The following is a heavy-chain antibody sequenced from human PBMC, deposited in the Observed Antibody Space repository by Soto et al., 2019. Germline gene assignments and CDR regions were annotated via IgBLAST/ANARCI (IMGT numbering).Heavy chain of an antibody. J-gene: IGHJ6*02. D-gene: IGHD6-13*01. Sequence: GASVKVSCKASGYTFTSYGISWVRQAPGQGLDWMGWISAYNGNTNYAQKLQGRVTMTTDTSTSTAYMELRSLRSDDTAVYYCARVRVSDTTSSSWYWPMDVWGQGTTVTVSS. CDR3: ARVRVSDTTSSSWYWPMDV. CDR2: ISAYNGNT. V-gene: IGHV1-18*01. CDR1: GYTFTSYG.